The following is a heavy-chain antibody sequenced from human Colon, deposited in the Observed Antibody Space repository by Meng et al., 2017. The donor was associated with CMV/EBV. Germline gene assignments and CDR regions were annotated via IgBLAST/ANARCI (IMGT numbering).Heavy chain of an antibody. V-gene: IGHV4-34*01. Sequence: QVRLQQGCAGLVKPSEALSLTCSVYGGSFSGYYWSWTRQPPRKGLEWIGEINHSGSTNYNPSLKSRVTISVDTSKNQFSLKLSSVTAADTAVYYCARKWELGAFDIWGQGTMVTVPS. CDR2: INHSGST. D-gene: IGHD1-26*01. CDR3: ARKWELGAFDI. CDR1: GGSFSGYY. J-gene: IGHJ3*02.